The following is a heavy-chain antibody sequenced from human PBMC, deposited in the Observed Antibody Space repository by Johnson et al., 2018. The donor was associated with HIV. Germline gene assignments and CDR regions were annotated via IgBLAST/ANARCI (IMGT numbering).Heavy chain of an antibody. Sequence: MLLVESGGGVVQPGRSLRLSCAASGFTFSSNYMSWVRQAPGKGLEWVSVIYSGGSTYYADSVKGRFTISRDNSKNTLYLQMNSLRAEDTAVYYCARDGAIAGAATEALDLWGQGTMVIVSS. CDR3: ARDGAIAGAATEALDL. D-gene: IGHD1-26*01. CDR1: GFTFSSNY. V-gene: IGHV3-66*02. J-gene: IGHJ3*01. CDR2: IYSGGST.